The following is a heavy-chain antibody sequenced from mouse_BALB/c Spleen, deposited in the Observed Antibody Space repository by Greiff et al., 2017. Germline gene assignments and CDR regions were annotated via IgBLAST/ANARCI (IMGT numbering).Heavy chain of an antibody. V-gene: IGHV5-17*02. J-gene: IGHJ4*01. D-gene: IGHD2-14*01. CDR3: ARSYYRYEGAMDY. CDR2: ISSGSSTI. Sequence: EVKLVESGGDLVQPGGSRKLSCAASGFTFSSFGMHWVRQAPEKGLEWVAYISSGSSTIYYADTVKGRFTISRDNPKNTLFLQMTSLRSEDTAMYYCARSYYRYEGAMDYWGQGTSVTVSS. CDR1: GFTFSSFG.